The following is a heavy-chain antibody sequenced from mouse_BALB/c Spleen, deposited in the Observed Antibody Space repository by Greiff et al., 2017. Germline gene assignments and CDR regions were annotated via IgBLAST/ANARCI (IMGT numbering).Heavy chain of an antibody. CDR3: ASPSTMITTWFAY. Sequence: EVQVVESGPSLVKPSQTLSLTCSVTGDSITSGYWNWIRKFPGNKLEYMGYISYSGSTYYNPSVKSRISITRDTSKNQYYLQLNSVTTEDTATYYCASPSTMITTWFAYWGQGTLVTVSA. CDR1: GDSITSGY. D-gene: IGHD2-4*01. CDR2: ISYSGST. V-gene: IGHV3-8*02. J-gene: IGHJ3*01.